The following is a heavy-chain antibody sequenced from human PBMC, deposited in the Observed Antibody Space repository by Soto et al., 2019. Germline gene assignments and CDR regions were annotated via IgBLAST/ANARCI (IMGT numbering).Heavy chain of an antibody. CDR1: GGSISSGGYY. D-gene: IGHD2-21*01. CDR3: ARGAYCGGDCYDY. J-gene: IGHJ4*02. V-gene: IGHV4-31*03. Sequence: SETLSLTCTVSGGSISSGGYYWSWIRQHPGKGLEWIGYIYYSGSTYYNPSLKSRVTISVDTSKNQFSLKLSSVTAADTAVYYCARGAYCGGDCYDYWGQGTLVTVSS. CDR2: IYYSGST.